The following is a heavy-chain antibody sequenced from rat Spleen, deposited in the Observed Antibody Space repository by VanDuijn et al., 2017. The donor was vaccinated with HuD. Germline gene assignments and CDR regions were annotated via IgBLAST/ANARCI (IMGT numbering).Heavy chain of an antibody. J-gene: IGHJ2*01. Sequence: EVQLVESGGGLVQPGRSLKLSCVASGFTFSNYGMAWVRQAPTKGLEWVASISTGGGNTYWRDSVKGRFTISRDNAKNTLYLQMNSLRSEDTATYYCTRGGYGGYGYWGQGVMVTVSS. CDR3: TRGGYGGYGY. CDR2: ISTGGGNT. V-gene: IGHV5S13*01. D-gene: IGHD1-11*01. CDR1: GFTFSNYG.